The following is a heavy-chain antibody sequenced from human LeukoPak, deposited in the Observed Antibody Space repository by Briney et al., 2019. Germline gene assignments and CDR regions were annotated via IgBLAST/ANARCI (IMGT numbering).Heavy chain of an antibody. D-gene: IGHD2-15*01. Sequence: ASVKVSCKASGGTFSSYAISWERQAPGQGLEWMGGIIPIFGTANYAQKFQGRVTITTDESTSTAYMELSSLRSEGTAVYYCARAKCRGGSCYSFDYWGQGTLVTVSS. V-gene: IGHV1-69*05. J-gene: IGHJ4*02. CDR3: ARAKCRGGSCYSFDY. CDR2: IIPIFGTA. CDR1: GGTFSSYA.